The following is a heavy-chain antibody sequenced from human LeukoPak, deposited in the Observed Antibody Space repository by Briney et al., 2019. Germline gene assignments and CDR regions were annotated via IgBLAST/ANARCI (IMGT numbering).Heavy chain of an antibody. CDR2: IHYRGSA. CDR1: GGSITNENYF. Sequence: SETLSLTCTVSGGSITNENYFWSWIRLSPGKGLEWIGYIHYRGSAYYGPSLESRFTLSIDTSTNQFSLKLNFVTAADTAMYYCAREVISPGASDGFDIWGQGTMVTVSS. CDR3: AREVISPGASDGFDI. V-gene: IGHV4-30-4*01. J-gene: IGHJ3*02. D-gene: IGHD2-2*01.